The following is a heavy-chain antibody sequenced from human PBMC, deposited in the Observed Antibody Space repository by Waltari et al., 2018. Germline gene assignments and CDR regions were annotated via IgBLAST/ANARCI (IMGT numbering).Heavy chain of an antibody. D-gene: IGHD1-26*01. J-gene: IGHJ4*02. CDR2: INHSGST. CDR1: GGSFSGYY. Sequence: QVQLQQWGAGLLKPSETLSLTCAVYGGSFSGYYWSWIRQPPGQGLEWIGEINHSGSTNYNPSLKSRVTISVDTSKNQFSLKLSSVTAADTAVYYCARGSGSYYWGQGTLVTVSS. CDR3: ARGSGSYY. V-gene: IGHV4-34*01.